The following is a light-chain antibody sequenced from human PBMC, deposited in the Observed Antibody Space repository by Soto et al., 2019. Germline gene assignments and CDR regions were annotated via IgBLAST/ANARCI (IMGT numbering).Light chain of an antibody. V-gene: IGKV1-9*01. CDR1: QDISSS. CDR2: AAS. J-gene: IGKJ4*01. Sequence: IQVTQSPSSLSASVGDRVTITCRASQDISSSLAWYQQTPGKAPKFLIYAASTLQSGVPARFSGSGSGTDFTLTISSLQPEDFATYYCQQVNSYPLTFGGGTKVEIK. CDR3: QQVNSYPLT.